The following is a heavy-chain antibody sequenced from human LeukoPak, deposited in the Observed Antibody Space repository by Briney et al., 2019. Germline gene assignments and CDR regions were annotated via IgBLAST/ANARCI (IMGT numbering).Heavy chain of an antibody. V-gene: IGHV4-59*01. CDR3: ARGNWNSGWFDP. J-gene: IGHJ5*02. Sequence: SETLSLTCTVSGGSISSYYWSWIRQPPGKGLEWIGYIYYSGSTNYNPSLKSRVTISVDTSKNQFSLKLSSVTAADTAVYYCARGNWNSGWFDPWGQGTLVTVSS. CDR2: IYYSGST. CDR1: GGSISSYY. D-gene: IGHD1-7*01.